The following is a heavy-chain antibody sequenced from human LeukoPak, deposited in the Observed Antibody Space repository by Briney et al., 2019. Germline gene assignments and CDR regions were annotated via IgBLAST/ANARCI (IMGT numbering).Heavy chain of an antibody. Sequence: ASVTASCKTSGYSFTSQDMHWVRQAPGQSLEWMGCINPDNGDTKYSQEFQGRVTITRDTSATTAYMELSSLRSDDMAVYYCTLYNYWGQGTLVTVSS. J-gene: IGHJ4*02. CDR3: TLYNY. CDR2: INPDNGDT. D-gene: IGHD2-2*02. V-gene: IGHV1-3*03. CDR1: GYSFTSQD.